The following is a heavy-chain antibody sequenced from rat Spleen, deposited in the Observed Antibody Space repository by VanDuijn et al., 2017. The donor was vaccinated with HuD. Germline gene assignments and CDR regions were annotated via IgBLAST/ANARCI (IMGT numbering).Heavy chain of an antibody. CDR3: AKDLDYSGDNWLAY. V-gene: IGHV5-20*01. D-gene: IGHD1-1*01. CDR1: GFTFSYYG. CDR2: ISYDGGST. Sequence: EVQLVESGGGLVQPGRAMKLSWAASGFTFSYYGMAWVPQAPTKGMEWVASISYDGGSTYYRDSVKGRFTISRDNAKSTLYPQMESLRSEDTATYYCAKDLDYSGDNWLAYWGQGTLVTVSS. J-gene: IGHJ3*01.